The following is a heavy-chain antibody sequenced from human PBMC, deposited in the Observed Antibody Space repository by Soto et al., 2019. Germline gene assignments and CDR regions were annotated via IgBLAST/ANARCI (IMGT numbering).Heavy chain of an antibody. Sequence: GGSLRLSCAASGFTFSSYAMSWVRQAPGKGLEWVSAISGSGGSTYYADSVKGRFTNSRDNSKNTLYLQMNSLRAEDTAVYYCAKDPLIVVVPAAYFDYWGQGTLVTVSS. J-gene: IGHJ4*02. CDR2: ISGSGGST. CDR3: AKDPLIVVVPAAYFDY. CDR1: GFTFSSYA. V-gene: IGHV3-23*01. D-gene: IGHD2-2*01.